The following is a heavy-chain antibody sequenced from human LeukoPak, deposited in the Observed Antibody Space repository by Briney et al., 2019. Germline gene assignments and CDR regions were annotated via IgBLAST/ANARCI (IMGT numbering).Heavy chain of an antibody. CDR3: ARAQRGYCSGGSCPNWFDP. J-gene: IGHJ5*02. CDR2: INHSGST. CDR1: GGSFSGYY. V-gene: IGHV4-34*01. D-gene: IGHD2-15*01. Sequence: PSETLSPTCAVYGGSFSGYYWSWIRQPPGKGLEWIGEINHSGSTNYNPSLKSRVTISVDTSKNQFSLKLSSVTAADTAVYYCARAQRGYCSGGSCPNWFDPWGQGTLVTVSS.